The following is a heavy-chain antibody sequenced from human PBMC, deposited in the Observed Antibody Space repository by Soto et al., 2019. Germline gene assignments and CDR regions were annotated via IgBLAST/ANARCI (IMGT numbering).Heavy chain of an antibody. Sequence: SETLSLTCAVYGGSFSGYYWSWIRQPPGKGLEWIGEINRSGSTNYNPSLKSRVTISVDTSKNQFSLKLSSVTAADTAVYYCARVLYSSSSRDWFDPWGQGTLVTVSS. V-gene: IGHV4-34*01. J-gene: IGHJ5*02. CDR1: GGSFSGYY. D-gene: IGHD6-6*01. CDR2: INRSGST. CDR3: ARVLYSSSSRDWFDP.